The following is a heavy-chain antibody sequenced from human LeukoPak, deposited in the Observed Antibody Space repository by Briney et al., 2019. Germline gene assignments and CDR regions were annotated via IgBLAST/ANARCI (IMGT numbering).Heavy chain of an antibody. Sequence: SVKVSCKASGGTFSSYAISSVRQAPGQGLEWMGRIIPILGIANYAQKFQGRVTITADKSTSTAYMELSSLRSEDTAVYYCARGLGAGQQLVFDYWGQGTLVTVSS. CDR2: IIPILGIA. CDR1: GGTFSSYA. V-gene: IGHV1-69*04. CDR3: ARGLGAGQQLVFDY. J-gene: IGHJ4*02. D-gene: IGHD6-13*01.